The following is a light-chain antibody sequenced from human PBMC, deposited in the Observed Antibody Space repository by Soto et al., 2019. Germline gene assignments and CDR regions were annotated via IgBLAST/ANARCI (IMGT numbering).Light chain of an antibody. CDR1: QTIRSS. V-gene: IGKV3-15*01. Sequence: EVVMTQSPATLSVSLGERATLSCRASQTIRSSLAWYQQKPGQAPRLLIYGASTRATDIPARFSGSGSGTEFTLTISSLQSEDFAVYYCQQYGSSPPGLTFGGGTKVDTK. CDR2: GAS. J-gene: IGKJ4*01. CDR3: QQYGSSPPGLT.